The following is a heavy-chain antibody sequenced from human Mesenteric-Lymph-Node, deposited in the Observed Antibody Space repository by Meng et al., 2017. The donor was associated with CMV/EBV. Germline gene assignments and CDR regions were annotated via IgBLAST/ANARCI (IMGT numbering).Heavy chain of an antibody. CDR3: ATRYSGYDPFDY. D-gene: IGHD5-12*01. Sequence: GESLKISCAASGFTFSSYGMHWVRQAPGKGLEWVAFIRYDGSNKYYADSVKGRFTISRDNSKNTLYLQMNSLRAEDTAVYYCATRYSGYDPFDYWGQGTLVTVSS. J-gene: IGHJ4*02. CDR1: GFTFSSYG. CDR2: IRYDGSNK. V-gene: IGHV3-30*02.